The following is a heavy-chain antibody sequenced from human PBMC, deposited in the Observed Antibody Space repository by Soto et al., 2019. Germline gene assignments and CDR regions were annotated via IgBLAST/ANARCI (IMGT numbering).Heavy chain of an antibody. CDR1: GFTFSSYG. V-gene: IGHV3-30*18. CDR2: ISYDGSNK. CDR3: AKDAPYCYDSSGYYGPFDY. J-gene: IGHJ4*02. Sequence: GGSLRLSCAASGFTFSSYGIHWVRQAPGKGLEWVALISYDGSNKYYADSVKGRFTISRDNSKNTLYLQMNSLRAEDTAMYYCAKDAPYCYDSSGYYGPFDYWGQGTLVTVSS. D-gene: IGHD3-22*01.